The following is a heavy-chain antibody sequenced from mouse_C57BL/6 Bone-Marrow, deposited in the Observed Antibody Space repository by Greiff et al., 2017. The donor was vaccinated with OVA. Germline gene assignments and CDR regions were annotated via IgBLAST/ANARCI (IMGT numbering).Heavy chain of an antibody. V-gene: IGHV1-19*01. CDR1: GYTFTDYY. D-gene: IGHD3-2*02. Sequence: VQLQQSGPVLVKPGASVKMSCKASGYTFTDYYMNWVKQSHGTSLEWVGVIYPYNGGSSYTQKFKGKATLTVDKSSSTAYMELNSRRSEDSAVYYCARGQLRKAWFAYWGQGTLVTVSA. J-gene: IGHJ3*01. CDR2: IYPYNGGS. CDR3: ARGQLRKAWFAY.